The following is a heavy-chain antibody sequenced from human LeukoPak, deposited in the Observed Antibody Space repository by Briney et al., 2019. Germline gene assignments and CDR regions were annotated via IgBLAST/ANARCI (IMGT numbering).Heavy chain of an antibody. CDR3: ARGSGSGSYYPRFDY. D-gene: IGHD3-10*01. CDR1: GFTFSSYS. V-gene: IGHV3-21*01. J-gene: IGHJ4*02. CDR2: ISSSSDYI. Sequence: PGGSLRLSCAASGFTFSSYSMNWVRRAPGKGLEWVSSISSSSDYIYCADSVKGRFTISRDNAKNSLYLQMNSLRAEDTAVYYCARGSGSGSYYPRFDYWGQGTLVTVSS.